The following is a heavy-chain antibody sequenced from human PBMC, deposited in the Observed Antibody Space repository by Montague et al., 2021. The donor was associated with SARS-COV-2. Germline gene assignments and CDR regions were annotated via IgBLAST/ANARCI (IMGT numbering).Heavy chain of an antibody. CDR1: GGSISGYH. J-gene: IGHJ4*02. CDR2: IYYTGNT. CDR3: ARTYAEGHQDY. Sequence: SETLSLTCTVSGGSISGYHWSWLRQPPGKGLEWIAYIYYTGNTKYNPSLQSRVTISTDMSKNQFSLKVTSVSAADTAVYYCARTYAEGHQDYWGQGTLVTVSS. V-gene: IGHV4-59*01. D-gene: IGHD3-16*01.